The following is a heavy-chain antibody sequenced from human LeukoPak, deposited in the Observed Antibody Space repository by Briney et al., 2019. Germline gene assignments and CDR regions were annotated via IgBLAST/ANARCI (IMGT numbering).Heavy chain of an antibody. CDR2: LSNTENS. D-gene: IGHD3-22*01. V-gene: IGHV3-53*01. CDR3: AKDIHYYDSSGYEDMGEYYFDY. J-gene: IGHJ4*02. CDR1: GFSVRGSF. Sequence: GGSLGLSCAASGFSVRGSFMNWVRQAPGKGLEWVSLLSNTENSFYADSVKGRFTISRDNSKNTLYLQMNSLRAEDTAVYYCAKDIHYYDSSGYEDMGEYYFDYWGQGTLVTVSS.